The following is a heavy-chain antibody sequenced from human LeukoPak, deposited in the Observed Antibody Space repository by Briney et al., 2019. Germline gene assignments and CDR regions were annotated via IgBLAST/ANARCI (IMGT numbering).Heavy chain of an antibody. CDR2: TYYSEST. J-gene: IGHJ5*02. CDR1: GGSISSYY. D-gene: IGHD2-2*01. V-gene: IGHV4-59*01. Sequence: SETLSLTCTVSGGSISSYYWSWIRQPPGKGLEWIGYTYYSESTNYNPSLKSRVTISVDTSKNQFSLKLSSVTAADTAVYYCARTRVYCSSTSCYPSHFDPWGQGTLVTVSS. CDR3: ARTRVYCSSTSCYPSHFDP.